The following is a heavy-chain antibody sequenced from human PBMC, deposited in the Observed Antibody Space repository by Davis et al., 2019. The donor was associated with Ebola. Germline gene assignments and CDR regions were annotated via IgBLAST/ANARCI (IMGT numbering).Heavy chain of an antibody. CDR3: ARDHYSSSWYPDYYYGMDV. V-gene: IGHV3-21*01. J-gene: IGHJ6*02. CDR2: ISSSSSYI. Sequence: GESLKISCAASGFTFSSYSMNWVRQAPGKGLEWVSSISSSSSYIYYADSVKGRFTISRDNAKNSLYLQMNSLRAEDTAVYYCARDHYSSSWYPDYYYGMDVWGQGTTVTVSS. D-gene: IGHD6-13*01. CDR1: GFTFSSYS.